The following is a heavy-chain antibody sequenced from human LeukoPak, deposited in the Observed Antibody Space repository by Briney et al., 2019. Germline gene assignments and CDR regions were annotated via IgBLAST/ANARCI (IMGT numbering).Heavy chain of an antibody. CDR2: ISYNSGSI. Sequence: GGSLRLSCAASGFTFYDYAMHWVRQSPGKGLEWVSSISYNSGSIDYADSVKSRFTISRDNAKNSLYVQMNSLRTEDTALYYCAKGYRTGRWLPLDYWGQGTLVTVSS. D-gene: IGHD5-24*01. CDR3: AKGYRTGRWLPLDY. J-gene: IGHJ4*02. CDR1: GFTFYDYA. V-gene: IGHV3-9*01.